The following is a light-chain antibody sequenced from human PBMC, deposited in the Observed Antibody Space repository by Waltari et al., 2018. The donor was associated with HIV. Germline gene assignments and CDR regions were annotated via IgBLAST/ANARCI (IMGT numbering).Light chain of an antibody. J-gene: IGLJ2*01. CDR1: KLGDKY. Sequence: SYELTQPPSVSVSPGQTASINCSGDKLGDKYACWYQQKPGQSPVLVIYQDSKRPSGIPERFSGSTSGNTATLTISGTQAMDEADYYCQAWDSSTVVFGGGTKLTVL. CDR3: QAWDSSTVV. CDR2: QDS. V-gene: IGLV3-1*01.